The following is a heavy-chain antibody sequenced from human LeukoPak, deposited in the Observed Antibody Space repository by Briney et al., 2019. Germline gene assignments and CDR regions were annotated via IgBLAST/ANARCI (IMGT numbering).Heavy chain of an antibody. V-gene: IGHV1-2*02. J-gene: IGHJ4*02. CDR3: ARDHGPEMATTPGY. CDR2: INPNSGGT. Sequence: GASVKVSCKASGYTFIGYYMHWVRQAPGQGLEWMGWINPNSGGTNYAQKFQGRVTMTRDTSISTAYMELSRLRSDDTAVYYCARDHGPEMATTPGYWGQGTLVTVSS. CDR1: GYTFIGYY. D-gene: IGHD5-24*01.